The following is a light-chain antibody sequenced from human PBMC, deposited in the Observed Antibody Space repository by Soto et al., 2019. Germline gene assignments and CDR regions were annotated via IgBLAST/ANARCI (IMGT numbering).Light chain of an antibody. V-gene: IGLV2-8*01. Sequence: QSVLTQPPSASGSPGQSVTITCSGTSSDVGEENYVSWYQQHPGKVPKLILYEVSKRPSGVPDRFSGSRSGNTASLTVSGLQAEDEADYYCSSFAGSPVVFGGGTQRTVL. CDR1: SSDVGEENY. CDR3: SSFAGSPVV. J-gene: IGLJ2*01. CDR2: EVS.